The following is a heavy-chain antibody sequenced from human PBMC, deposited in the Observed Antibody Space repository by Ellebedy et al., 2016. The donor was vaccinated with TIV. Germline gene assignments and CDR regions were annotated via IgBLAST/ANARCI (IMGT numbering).Heavy chain of an antibody. J-gene: IGHJ4*02. V-gene: IGHV3-23*01. CDR3: ANRKTRSFDY. Sequence: PGGSLRLSCAASGFTFSTYAMSWVRQAPGKGLEWVSSISGSGDATYYADSVTGRFNISRDNSKNTLYLQMNSLRAEDTAVYYCANRKTRSFDYWGQGTLLTVSS. CDR1: GFTFSTYA. D-gene: IGHD1-14*01. CDR2: ISGSGDAT.